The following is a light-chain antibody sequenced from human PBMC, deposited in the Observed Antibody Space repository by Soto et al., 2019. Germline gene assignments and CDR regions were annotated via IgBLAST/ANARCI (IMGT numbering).Light chain of an antibody. CDR1: QGISRW. J-gene: IGKJ1*01. Sequence: DIQMTQPPATLSASLGDRVTITCRASQGISRWFAWYQQRPGKTPKLLIHDASSLESGVPSRLSGSGSGTEFTLTISSPQPDDFATYYCQQYNSYSTFGQGTKVDIK. CDR2: DAS. V-gene: IGKV1-5*01. CDR3: QQYNSYST.